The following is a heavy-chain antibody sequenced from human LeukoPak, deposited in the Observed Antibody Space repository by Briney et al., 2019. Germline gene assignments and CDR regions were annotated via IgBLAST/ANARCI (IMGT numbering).Heavy chain of an antibody. V-gene: IGHV1-18*01. J-gene: IGHJ6*03. CDR3: ARAHSYVGYYYMDV. CDR1: GYTFTSYG. Sequence: GASVKVSCKASGYTFTSYGITWVRQAPGQGLEWMGWISAYNGNTNYAEKFQGRVTMTTDTSTSTVYMELRSLRSGDTAVYYCARAHSYVGYYYMDVWGKGTTVTVSS. CDR2: ISAYNGNT. D-gene: IGHD5-18*01.